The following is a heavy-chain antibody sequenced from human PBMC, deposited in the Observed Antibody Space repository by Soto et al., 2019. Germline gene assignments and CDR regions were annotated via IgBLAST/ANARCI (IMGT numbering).Heavy chain of an antibody. D-gene: IGHD1-26*01. Sequence: SVKVSCKASGGTFSSYAISWVRQAPGQGLEWMGGIIPIFGTANYAQKFQGRVTITADESTSTAYMELSSLRPEDTAVYYCARDWEYYYGMDVWGQGTTVTVSS. CDR3: ARDWEYYYGMDV. CDR2: IIPIFGTA. CDR1: GGTFSSYA. J-gene: IGHJ6*02. V-gene: IGHV1-69*13.